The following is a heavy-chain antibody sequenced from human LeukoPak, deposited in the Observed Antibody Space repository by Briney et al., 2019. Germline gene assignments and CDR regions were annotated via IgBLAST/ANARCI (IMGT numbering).Heavy chain of an antibody. J-gene: IGHJ4*02. D-gene: IGHD2-2*01. CDR3: ARDSRHWSVDY. CDR1: GYTFTTYK. V-gene: IGHV1-46*01. CDR2: INPNDETT. Sequence: ASVKVSCKASGYTFTTYKMHWVRQAPGQGLGWMGIINPNDETTSHAQKFQGRVTMTTDTSTSTVYMELSSLSSEDTALYYCARDSRHWSVDYWGQGTLVTVSS.